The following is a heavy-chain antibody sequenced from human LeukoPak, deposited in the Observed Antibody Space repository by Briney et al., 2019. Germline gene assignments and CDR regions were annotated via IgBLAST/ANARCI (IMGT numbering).Heavy chain of an antibody. D-gene: IGHD3-22*01. Sequence: SGGSLRLPCAASGFTFDDYAMHWVRQAPGKGLEWVSGISWNSGDIGYADSVKGRFTMSRDNANNSLYLQMNSLRLEDTAFYYCVKDSGTNYDSTGFLPHFDYWGQGTLVTVSS. CDR3: VKDSGTNYDSTGFLPHFDY. V-gene: IGHV3-9*01. CDR2: ISWNSGDI. CDR1: GFTFDDYA. J-gene: IGHJ4*02.